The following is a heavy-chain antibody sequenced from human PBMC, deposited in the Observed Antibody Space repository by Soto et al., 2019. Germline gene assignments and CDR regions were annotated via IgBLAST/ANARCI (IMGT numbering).Heavy chain of an antibody. D-gene: IGHD2-2*01. Sequence: SETLSLTCTFSGSSISSSSYQLGCLRQPPGKGLEWIGSIYYSGSTYYNPSLKSRVTISVDTSKNQFSLKLSSVTAADTAAYYCARHPTYFSSTRRNIYYYYYMDVRGKGTMVTV. J-gene: IGHJ6*03. CDR1: GSSISSSSYQ. CDR3: ARHPTYFSSTRRNIYYYYYMDV. CDR2: IYYSGST. V-gene: IGHV4-39*01.